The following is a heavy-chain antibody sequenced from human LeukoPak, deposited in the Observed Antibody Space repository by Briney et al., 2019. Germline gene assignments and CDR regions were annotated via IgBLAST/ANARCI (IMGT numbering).Heavy chain of an antibody. J-gene: IGHJ4*02. CDR3: ATGVAAADSLVY. CDR2: FDPEDGET. CDR1: GYTLTELS. Sequence: GASVKVSCKVSGYTLTELSMHGVRQAPGKGLEWMGGFDPEDGETIYAQKFQGRVTMTEDTSTDTAYMELSSLRSEDTAVYYCATGVAAADSLVYWGQGTLVTVSS. V-gene: IGHV1-24*01. D-gene: IGHD6-13*01.